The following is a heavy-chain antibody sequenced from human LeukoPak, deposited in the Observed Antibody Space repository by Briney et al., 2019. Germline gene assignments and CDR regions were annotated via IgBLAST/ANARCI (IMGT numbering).Heavy chain of an antibody. CDR1: GFTFSSYA. V-gene: IGHV3-53*01. J-gene: IGHJ4*02. D-gene: IGHD2-21*01. CDR3: ANSLRSSRDY. Sequence: GGSLRLSCAASGFTFSSYAMHWVRQAPGKGLEWVSVIYSGGTTYYADSVKGRFTISRDNSRNTLYLQMNSLRAEDTAVYYCANSLRSSRDYWGQGTLVTVSS. CDR2: IYSGGTT.